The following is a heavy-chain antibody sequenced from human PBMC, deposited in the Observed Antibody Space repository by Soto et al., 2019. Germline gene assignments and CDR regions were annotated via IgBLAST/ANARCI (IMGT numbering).Heavy chain of an antibody. V-gene: IGHV1-69*12. CDR3: ARDQCGGSCLGNWFDP. J-gene: IGHJ5*02. CDR1: GGTFSSYA. D-gene: IGHD2-15*01. CDR2: IIPIFGTA. Sequence: QVQLVQSGAEVKKPGSSVKVSCKASGGTFSSYAISWVRQAPGQGLEWKGGIIPIFGTANYAQKFQGRVTITADESTSTAYMELSSLRSEDTAVYYCARDQCGGSCLGNWFDPWGQGTLVTVSS.